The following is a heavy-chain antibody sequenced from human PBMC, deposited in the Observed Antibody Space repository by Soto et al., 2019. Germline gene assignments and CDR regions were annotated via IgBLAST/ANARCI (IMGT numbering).Heavy chain of an antibody. CDR3: AGLTDGPTVVTP. V-gene: IGHV4-39*07. Sequence: SETLSLTCTVSGGSISSSSYYWGWIRQPPGKGLEGIGSIYYSGSTSSTPSLTSRVPISLDTSKNPFSLTLTSVTAAATPFYYFAGLTDGPTVVTPSGQGTLVTVSS. D-gene: IGHD4-17*01. CDR1: GGSISSSSYY. J-gene: IGHJ5*02. CDR2: IYYSGST.